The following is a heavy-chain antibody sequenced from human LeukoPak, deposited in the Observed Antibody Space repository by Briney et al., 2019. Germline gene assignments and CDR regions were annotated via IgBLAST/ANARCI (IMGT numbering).Heavy chain of an antibody. CDR3: AKDAYYYDSSGYLNDY. J-gene: IGHJ4*02. V-gene: IGHV3-30*02. CDR1: GFTFSSYG. CDR2: IRYDGSNK. D-gene: IGHD3-22*01. Sequence: PGGSLRLSCAASGFTFSSYGMHWVRQAPGKGLEWVAFIRYDGSNKYYADSVKGRFTISRDNSKNTLYLQMNSLRAEDTAVYYCAKDAYYYDSSGYLNDYWGQGTLVTVSS.